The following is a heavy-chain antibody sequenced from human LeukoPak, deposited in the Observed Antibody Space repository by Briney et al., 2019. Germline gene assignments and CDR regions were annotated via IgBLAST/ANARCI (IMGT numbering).Heavy chain of an antibody. D-gene: IGHD6-13*01. Sequence: SETLSLTCTVSGGSISSYYWSWIRQPAGKGLEWIGRFSSSGTTDYNPSLKSRVTISVDTSKNQFSLKLSSVTAADTAVYYCARGEGQQLNYYYYYYMDVWGKGTTVTISS. CDR1: GGSISSYY. CDR2: FSSSGTT. V-gene: IGHV4-4*07. CDR3: ARGEGQQLNYYYYYYMDV. J-gene: IGHJ6*03.